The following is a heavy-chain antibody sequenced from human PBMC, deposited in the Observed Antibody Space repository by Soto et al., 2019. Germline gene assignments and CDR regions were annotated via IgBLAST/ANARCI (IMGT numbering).Heavy chain of an antibody. Sequence: QVQLQESGPGLVKPSETLSLTCTVSGGSISSYYWSWIRQPPGKGLEWIGYIYYSGSTNYNPSLKSRVTISVDTSKNQFSLKLSSVTAADTAVYYCARPRREGSGIYGMDVWGQGTTVTVSS. V-gene: IGHV4-59*08. CDR3: ARPRREGSGIYGMDV. D-gene: IGHD3-10*01. J-gene: IGHJ6*02. CDR1: GGSISSYY. CDR2: IYYSGST.